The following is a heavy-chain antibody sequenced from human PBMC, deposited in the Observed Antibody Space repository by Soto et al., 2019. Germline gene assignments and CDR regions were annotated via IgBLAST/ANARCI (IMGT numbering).Heavy chain of an antibody. V-gene: IGHV3-23*01. D-gene: IGHD3-10*01. CDR2: ISGGGGST. Sequence: EVQLLESGGALVQPGGSLRLSCATSGFTFSHYAMSWVRQAPGKGLEWVSGISGGGGSTYYADSVKGRFTISRDNSKNTLFQQMNSLRAEDSAVYYCANSPTRAFGDIKSNYGMDPCRQGTTVTVSS. CDR3: ANSPTRAFGDIKSNYGMDP. CDR1: GFTFSHYA. J-gene: IGHJ6*02.